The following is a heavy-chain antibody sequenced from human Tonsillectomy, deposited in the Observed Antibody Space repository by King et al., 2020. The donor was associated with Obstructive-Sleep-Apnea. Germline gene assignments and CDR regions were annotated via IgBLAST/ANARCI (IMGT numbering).Heavy chain of an antibody. D-gene: IGHD5-12*01. V-gene: IGHV4-59*08. CDR3: ARHRGVEDYGGYGDYFDY. CDR2: MYYSGNT. CDR1: GGSINNYY. Sequence: HVQLQESGPGLVKPSETLSLTCSVSGGSINNYYWSWIRQPPGKGLEWIGYMYYSGNTNFNPSLKSRVTISADTSKIQFSLRLSSVNAADTAVYFCARHRGVEDYGGYGDYFDYWGQGTLVTVSS. J-gene: IGHJ4*02.